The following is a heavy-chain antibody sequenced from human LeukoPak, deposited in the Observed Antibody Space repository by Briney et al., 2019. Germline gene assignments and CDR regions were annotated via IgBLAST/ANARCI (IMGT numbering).Heavy chain of an antibody. CDR1: GGSISSYY. Sequence: PSETLSLTCTVSGGSISSYYWSWIRQPPGKGLEWIGHIYYSGSTNYNPSLKSRVTISVDTSKNQFSLKLSSVPAADTAVYYCARHGGDYGDYYFDYWGQGTLVTVSS. CDR2: IYYSGST. D-gene: IGHD4-17*01. CDR3: ARHGGDYGDYYFDY. V-gene: IGHV4-59*08. J-gene: IGHJ4*02.